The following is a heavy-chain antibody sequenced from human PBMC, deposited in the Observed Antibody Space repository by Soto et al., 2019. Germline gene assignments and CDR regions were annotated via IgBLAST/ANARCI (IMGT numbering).Heavy chain of an antibody. Sequence: SETLSLTCTVSGGSISSGGYYWSWIRQHPGKGLEWIGYIYYSGSTYYNPSLKSRVTISVDTSKNQFSLKLSSVTAADTAVYYCARVPASAAAGNPQLDYWGQGTLVTVSS. CDR1: GGSISSGGYY. CDR3: ARVPASAAAGNPQLDY. V-gene: IGHV4-31*03. CDR2: IYYSGST. D-gene: IGHD6-13*01. J-gene: IGHJ4*02.